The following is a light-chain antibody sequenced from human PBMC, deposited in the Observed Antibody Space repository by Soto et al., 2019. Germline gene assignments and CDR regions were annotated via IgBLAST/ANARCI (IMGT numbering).Light chain of an antibody. CDR1: QSVSSN. Sequence: EIVMTQSPATLSVSPGERATLSCRASQSVSSNLAWYQQKPGQAPRLLIYGASTRATGIPARFSGSGSETEFTLTISSLQFEDFAVYYCQQYNNWPPLFTCGPGTKVDIK. CDR2: GAS. CDR3: QQYNNWPPLFT. J-gene: IGKJ3*01. V-gene: IGKV3-15*01.